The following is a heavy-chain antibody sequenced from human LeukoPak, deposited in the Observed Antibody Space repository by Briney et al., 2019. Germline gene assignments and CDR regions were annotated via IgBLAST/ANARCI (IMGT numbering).Heavy chain of an antibody. D-gene: IGHD1-26*01. J-gene: IGHJ4*02. CDR1: GDTFSSYA. CDR3: ARDSGSYYGYFDY. CDR2: IIPIFGTA. V-gene: IGHV1-69*01. Sequence: SVKVSCKASGDTFSSYAISWVRQAPGQGLEWMGGIIPIFGTAIYAQKFQGRVTITADESTSTAYMELSSLRSEDTAVYYCARDSGSYYGYFDYWGQGTLVTVSS.